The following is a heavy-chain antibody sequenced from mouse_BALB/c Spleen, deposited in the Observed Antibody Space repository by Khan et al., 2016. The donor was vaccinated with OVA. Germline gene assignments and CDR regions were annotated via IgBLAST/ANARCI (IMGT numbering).Heavy chain of an antibody. CDR3: AKNYRYDVYFDY. J-gene: IGHJ2*01. CDR1: GYTFTSYV. V-gene: IGHV1S136*01. D-gene: IGHD2-14*01. Sequence: VQLKESGPELVKPGASVKMSCKASGYTFTSYVLHWLRQKPGQGLEWIGYIYPFNDDTKYNEKFKGERTLTSDKSSTTAYMELSSLTSEDSAVYYCAKNYRYDVYFDYWGQGTTLTVSS. CDR2: IYPFNDDT.